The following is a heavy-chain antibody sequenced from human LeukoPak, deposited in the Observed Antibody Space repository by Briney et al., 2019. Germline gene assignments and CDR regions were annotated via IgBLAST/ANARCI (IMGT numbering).Heavy chain of an antibody. CDR1: GFTFDDYA. V-gene: IGHV3-30*18. CDR2: ISYDGSNK. J-gene: IGHJ2*01. Sequence: PGGSLRLSCAASGFTFDDYAMHWVRQAPSKGLEWVAVISYDGSNKYYADSVKGRFTISRDNSKNTLYLQMNSLRAEDTAVYYCAKANFDLWGRGTLVTVSS. CDR3: AKANFDL.